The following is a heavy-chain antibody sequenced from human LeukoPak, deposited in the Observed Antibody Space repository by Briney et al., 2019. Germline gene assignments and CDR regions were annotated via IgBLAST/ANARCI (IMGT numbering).Heavy chain of an antibody. J-gene: IGHJ5*02. Sequence: PSETLSLTCTVSGGSISSGDYYWSWIRQPPGKGLEWIGYIYYSGSTYYNPSLKSRVTISVDTSKNQFSLKLSSVTAADTAVYYCAFGPETYYYGSGSYWDWFDPWGQGTLVTVSS. CDR1: GGSISSGDYY. V-gene: IGHV4-30-4*01. CDR2: IYYSGST. CDR3: AFGPETYYYGSGSYWDWFDP. D-gene: IGHD3-10*01.